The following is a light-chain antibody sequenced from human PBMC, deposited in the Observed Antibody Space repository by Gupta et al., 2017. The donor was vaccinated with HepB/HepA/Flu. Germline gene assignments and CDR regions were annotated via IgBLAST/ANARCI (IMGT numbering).Light chain of an antibody. CDR1: NIETKS. Sequence: SYVLTQPPSVSLAPGKTARITCGGNNIETKSLHWYQQKPGQAPILVVYDDVDRPSGIPERVSGSNSGNTATLTVSRVEAGDEADYYCQVWDNNSDHVVFGGGTKLTVL. J-gene: IGLJ2*01. CDR3: QVWDNNSDHVV. V-gene: IGLV3-21*03. CDR2: DDV.